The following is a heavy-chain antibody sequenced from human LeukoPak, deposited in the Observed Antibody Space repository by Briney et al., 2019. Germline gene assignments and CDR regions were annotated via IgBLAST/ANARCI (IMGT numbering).Heavy chain of an antibody. J-gene: IGHJ4*02. CDR3: AREGDTAMVTGYGY. V-gene: IGHV1-2*02. CDR2: INPNSGGT. D-gene: IGHD5-18*01. CDR1: GYTFTTYD. Sequence: ASVKVSCKTSGYTFTTYDINWVRRATGQGLEWMGWINPNSGGTNYAQKFQGRVTMTRDTSISTAYMELSRLRSDDTAVYYCAREGDTAMVTGYGYWGQGTLVTVSS.